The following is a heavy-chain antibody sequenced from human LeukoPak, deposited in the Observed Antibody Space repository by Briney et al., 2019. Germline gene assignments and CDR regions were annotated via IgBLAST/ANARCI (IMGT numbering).Heavy chain of an antibody. CDR1: GYSFINSG. J-gene: IGHJ5*02. CDR2: SSPYNGKT. D-gene: IGHD2/OR15-2a*01. Sequence: ASVKVSCKASGYSFINSGITWVRQAPGQGLEWMGWSSPYNGKTNYAQKFQGRVTMTTDTSTNTAYMELRSLRSDDTAVYYCARGGIDIVTVPVSNWFDPWGQGTLVTVSS. CDR3: ARGGIDIVTVPVSNWFDP. V-gene: IGHV1-18*01.